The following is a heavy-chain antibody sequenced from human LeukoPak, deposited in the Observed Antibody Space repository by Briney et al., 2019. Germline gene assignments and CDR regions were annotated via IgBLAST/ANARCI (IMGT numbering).Heavy chain of an antibody. CDR3: VRGAAY. J-gene: IGHJ4*02. V-gene: IGHV4-39*01. D-gene: IGHD6-25*01. Sequence: SETLSLTCTVSGDSLSSSSYYWGWLRQPPGKGLEWIGSIHYTGSTYYNPSLRSRVSISVDTSKNQFSLKLSSVTAADTAVYYCVRGAAYWGQGTLVTVSS. CDR1: GDSLSSSSYY. CDR2: IHYTGST.